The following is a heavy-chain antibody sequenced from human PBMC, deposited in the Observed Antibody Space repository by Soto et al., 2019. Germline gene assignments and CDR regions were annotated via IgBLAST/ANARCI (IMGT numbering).Heavy chain of an antibody. CDR1: GYSFTSYW. Sequence: PGESLKISCKGSGYSFTSYWIGWVRQMPGKGLEWMGIIYPGDSDTRYSPSFQGQVTISADKSISTAYLQWSSLKASDTAMYYCARAFEDILTGRRGPGPTEFDPWGQGTLVTVSS. V-gene: IGHV5-51*01. CDR2: IYPGDSDT. CDR3: ARAFEDILTGRRGPGPTEFDP. D-gene: IGHD3-9*01. J-gene: IGHJ5*02.